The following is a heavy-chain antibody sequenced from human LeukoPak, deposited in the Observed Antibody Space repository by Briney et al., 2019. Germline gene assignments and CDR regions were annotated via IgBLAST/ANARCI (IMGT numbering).Heavy chain of an antibody. D-gene: IGHD3-10*01. V-gene: IGHV1-69*05. J-gene: IGHJ6*03. CDR2: IIPIFGTA. CDR1: GGTFSSYA. Sequence: VASVKVSCKASGGTFSSYAISWVRQAPGQGLEWMGGIIPIFGTANYAQKFQGRVTITTDESTSTAYMELSSLRSEDTAVYYCARLPPGGSNYYYYMDVWGKGTAVTVSS. CDR3: ARLPPGGSNYYYYMDV.